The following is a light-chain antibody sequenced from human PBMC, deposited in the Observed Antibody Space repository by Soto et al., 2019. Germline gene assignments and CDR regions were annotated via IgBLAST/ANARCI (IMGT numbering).Light chain of an antibody. CDR3: HQRSNWL. V-gene: IGKV3-11*01. Sequence: EIVMTQSPATLSVSPGERATLSCRASQSVSSNLAWYQQKPGQAPRLLIYDASNRATGIPARFSGSGSGTDFSLTISSLEPEVSAVYFCHQRSNWLFGPGTKVDI. CDR2: DAS. J-gene: IGKJ3*01. CDR1: QSVSSN.